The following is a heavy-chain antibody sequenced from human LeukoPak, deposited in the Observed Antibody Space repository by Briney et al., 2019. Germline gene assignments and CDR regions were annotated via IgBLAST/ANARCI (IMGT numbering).Heavy chain of an antibody. CDR3: AKEEYSSSWYYFDY. CDR2: IWYDGSNK. D-gene: IGHD6-13*01. Sequence: GGSLRLSCAASGFTFSSYGMHWVRQAPGNGLEWVAVIWYDGSNKYYADSVKGRFTISRDNSKNTLYLQMNSLRAEDTAVYYCAKEEYSSSWYYFDYWGQGTLVTVSS. CDR1: GFTFSSYG. V-gene: IGHV3-30*02. J-gene: IGHJ4*02.